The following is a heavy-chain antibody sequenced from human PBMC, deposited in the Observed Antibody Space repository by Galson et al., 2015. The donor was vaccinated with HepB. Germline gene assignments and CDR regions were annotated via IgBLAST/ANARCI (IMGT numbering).Heavy chain of an antibody. D-gene: IGHD6-13*01. CDR1: GYTFTGYY. CDR3: ARDIGDSSSWYYFDY. CDR2: INPNSGGT. J-gene: IGHJ4*02. Sequence: SVKVSCKASGYTFTGYYMHWVRQAPGQGLEWMGWINPNSGGTDYAQKLQGRVTMTTDTSTSTAYMELRSLRSDDTAVYYCARDIGDSSSWYYFDYWGQGTLVTVSS. V-gene: IGHV1-2*02.